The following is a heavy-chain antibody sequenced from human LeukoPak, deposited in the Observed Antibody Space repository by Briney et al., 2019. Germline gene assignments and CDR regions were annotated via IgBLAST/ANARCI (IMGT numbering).Heavy chain of an antibody. V-gene: IGHV3-74*01. CDR1: GFTFSSYW. D-gene: IGHD3-22*01. J-gene: IGHJ6*02. CDR3: AKDLSSAITSALVLDV. Sequence: PGGSLRLSCAASGFTFSSYWMHWVRQAPGKGLVWVSRINSDGSSTSYADSVKGRFTISRDNVKNVLYLQMNSLRPEDTALYYCAKDLSSAITSALVLDVWGQGTTVTVS. CDR2: INSDGSST.